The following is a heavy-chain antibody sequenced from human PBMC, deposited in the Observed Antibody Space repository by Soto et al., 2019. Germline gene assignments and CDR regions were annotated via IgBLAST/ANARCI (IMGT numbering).Heavy chain of an antibody. J-gene: IGHJ6*02. Sequence: ETLSLTCTVSGGSIGSYYWSWIRQPPGKGLEWIGYIYESGSTNSNPSLQSRVTISVDTSKNQFYLNLSPVTAADTATYYCARARITLVREIIKYNMDIWGQGTTVTVSS. CDR2: IYESGST. V-gene: IGHV4-59*01. D-gene: IGHD3-10*01. CDR1: GGSIGSYY. CDR3: ARARITLVREIIKYNMDI.